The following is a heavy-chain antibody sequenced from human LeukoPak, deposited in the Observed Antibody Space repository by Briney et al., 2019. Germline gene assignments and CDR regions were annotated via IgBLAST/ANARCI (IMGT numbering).Heavy chain of an antibody. CDR3: ADLVISMIGGV. CDR1: GFTFSNYW. J-gene: IGHJ6*04. V-gene: IGHV3-48*01. CDR2: IISSGSTI. D-gene: IGHD3-10*02. Sequence: GGSLRLSCAVSGFTFSNYWMNWVRQAPGKGLEWVSYIISSGSTIYYADSVTGRFTICRDKANDSLYMQMNSLRAEDTAVYYCADLVISMIGGVWGKGTTVTISS.